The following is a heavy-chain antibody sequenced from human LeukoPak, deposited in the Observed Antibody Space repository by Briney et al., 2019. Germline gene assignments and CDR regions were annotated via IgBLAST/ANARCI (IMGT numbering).Heavy chain of an antibody. Sequence: SVKVSCKASGGTFSSYAISWVRQAPGQGLEWMGGIIPIFGTANYAQKLQGRVTMTTDTSTSTAYMELRSLRSDDTAVYYCARDPEYYGSGRSPGVHRRTLYGMDVWGQGTTVTVSS. D-gene: IGHD3-10*01. CDR3: ARDPEYYGSGRSPGVHRRTLYGMDV. V-gene: IGHV1-69*05. CDR2: IIPIFGTA. CDR1: GGTFSSYA. J-gene: IGHJ6*02.